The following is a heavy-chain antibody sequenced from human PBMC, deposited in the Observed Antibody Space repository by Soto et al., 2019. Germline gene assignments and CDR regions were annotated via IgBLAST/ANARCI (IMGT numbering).Heavy chain of an antibody. V-gene: IGHV1-46*01. CDR2: INPSGGST. CDR1: GYTFTSYY. J-gene: IGHJ6*02. CDR3: ASALYDILTGYSPSYYYYGMDV. Sequence: ASVKVSCKASGYTFTSYYMHWVRQVPGQGLEWMGIINPSGGSTSYAQKFQGRVTMTTDTSTSTAYMELSSLRSEDTAVYYCASALYDILTGYSPSYYYYGMDVWGQGTTVTVSS. D-gene: IGHD3-9*01.